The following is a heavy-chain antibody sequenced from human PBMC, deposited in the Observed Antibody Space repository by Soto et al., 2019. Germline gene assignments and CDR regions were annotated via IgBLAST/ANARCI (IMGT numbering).Heavy chain of an antibody. J-gene: IGHJ6*02. CDR2: ISAYNGNT. D-gene: IGHD1-1*01. V-gene: IGHV1-18*01. Sequence: PPASVKVSCKASGYTFTSYGISWVRQAPGQGLERMGWISAYNGNTNYAQKLQGRVTMTTDTSTSTAYMELRSLRSDDTAVYYCARGGIVGPAYYYYGMDVWGQGTTVTVSS. CDR3: ARGGIVGPAYYYYGMDV. CDR1: GYTFTSYG.